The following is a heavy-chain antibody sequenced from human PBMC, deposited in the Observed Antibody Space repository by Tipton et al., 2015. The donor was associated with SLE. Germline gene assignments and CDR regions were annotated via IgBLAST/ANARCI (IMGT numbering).Heavy chain of an antibody. CDR1: GGSISSGHYY. J-gene: IGHJ5*02. CDR3: ARCGGYYNVDL. D-gene: IGHD3-22*01. V-gene: IGHV4-31*02. Sequence: LRLSCTVSGGSISSGHYYWSWIRQHPGKGLEWIGYIFYNGNTYYNPSLKSRVIISIDTSKNQFSLKLSSVTAADAAVYFCARCGGYYNVDLWGQGTLVTVSS. CDR2: IFYNGNT.